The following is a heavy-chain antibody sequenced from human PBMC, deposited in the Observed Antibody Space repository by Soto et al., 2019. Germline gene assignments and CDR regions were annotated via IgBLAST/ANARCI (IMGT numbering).Heavy chain of an antibody. V-gene: IGHV4-34*01. J-gene: IGHJ5*02. D-gene: IGHD3-3*01. Sequence: PSETLSLTCAVYGGSFSGYYWSWIRQPPGKGLEWIGEINHSGSTNYNPSLKSRVTISVDTSKNQFSLKLSSVTAADTAVYYCARKRITIFGVVIMKGNWFDPWGQGTLVTVSS. CDR1: GGSFSGYY. CDR2: INHSGST. CDR3: ARKRITIFGVVIMKGNWFDP.